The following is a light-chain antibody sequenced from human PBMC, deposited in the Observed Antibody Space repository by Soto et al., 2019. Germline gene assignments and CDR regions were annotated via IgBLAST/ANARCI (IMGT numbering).Light chain of an antibody. CDR1: QSISSSY. CDR2: GAS. V-gene: IGKV3-20*01. Sequence: EIALTQSPGTLSLSPGERATLSCRASQSISSSYLAWYQQKPGQAPRLLIYGASSRASGFPNRFSGSGSGTDFTLTISRLEPEDFAVYYCQHYGSSLSITFGQGTRLEMK. J-gene: IGKJ5*01. CDR3: QHYGSSLSIT.